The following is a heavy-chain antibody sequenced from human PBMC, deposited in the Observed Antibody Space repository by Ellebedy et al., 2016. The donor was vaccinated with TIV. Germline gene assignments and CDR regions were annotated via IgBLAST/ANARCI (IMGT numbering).Heavy chain of an antibody. CDR1: GFSFSNYA. V-gene: IGHV3-23*01. D-gene: IGHD6-19*01. CDR3: AKAPSLQWLVLRG. CDR2: IAGSGDNT. J-gene: IGHJ4*02. Sequence: GGSLRLSXAAFGFSFSNYAMSWVRQAPGKGLEWVSSIAGSGDNTYYTDSVKGRFTISRDNSKTTLYLQMNTVGADDTAIYYCAKAPSLQWLVLRGWGQGTLVTVSS.